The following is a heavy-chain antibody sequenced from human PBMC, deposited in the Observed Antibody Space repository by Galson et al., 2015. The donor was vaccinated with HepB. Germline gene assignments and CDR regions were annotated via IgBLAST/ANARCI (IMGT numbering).Heavy chain of an antibody. CDR1: GFTFSTYA. CDR3: ARQLAIDY. Sequence: SLRLSCAASGFTFSTYAMSWVRQAPGKGLEWASGISGIAGSTYYADSVKGRFTISRDNSKNTLFLQMNSLRADDTAVYYCARQLAIDYWGQGTLVTVSS. D-gene: IGHD5-12*01. V-gene: IGHV3-23*01. J-gene: IGHJ4*02. CDR2: ISGIAGST.